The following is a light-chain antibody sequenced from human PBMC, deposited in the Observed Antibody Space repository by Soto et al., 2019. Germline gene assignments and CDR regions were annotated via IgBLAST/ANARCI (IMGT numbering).Light chain of an antibody. CDR3: QQYHSDTIT. CDR1: DSVLSNNKNY. CDR2: WAS. J-gene: IGKJ5*01. Sequence: DFVMTQSPDSLAASLGDRATFNCKYSDSVLSNNKNYLAWFHQKPGQPPKLLIYWASTRASGVPDRFSGSGSGTDFTLTISRLQADDVAVYYCQQYHSDTITFGQGTRLEIK. V-gene: IGKV4-1*01.